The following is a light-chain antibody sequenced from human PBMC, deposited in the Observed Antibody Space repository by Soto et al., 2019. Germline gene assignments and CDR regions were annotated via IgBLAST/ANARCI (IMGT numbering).Light chain of an antibody. CDR2: GAS. CDR1: QSVSSN. Sequence: EIVVTHSQATLSVSPGERATLSCRASQSVSSNLAWYQQKPGQAPRLLIYGASTRATGIPARFSGSGSGTEFTLTISSLQSEDFAVYYCQQYNNWPPYTFGQGTKVDIK. V-gene: IGKV3-15*01. J-gene: IGKJ2*01. CDR3: QQYNNWPPYT.